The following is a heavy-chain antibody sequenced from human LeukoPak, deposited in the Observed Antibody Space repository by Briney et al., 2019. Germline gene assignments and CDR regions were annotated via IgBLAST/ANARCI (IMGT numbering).Heavy chain of an antibody. V-gene: IGHV1-2*02. CDR2: LNPNSGDT. J-gene: IGHJ4*02. CDR1: GYTFTDYY. D-gene: IGHD5-24*01. Sequence: ASVKVSCKDSGYTFTDYYMHWVRQAPGQGLEWMGWLNPNSGDTNYAQKFQGRVSMTRDTSISTAYMDLSDLRSDDTAVYYCARGRNIEMTTMSGGSDYWGQGTLVTVSP. CDR3: ARGRNIEMTTMSGGSDY.